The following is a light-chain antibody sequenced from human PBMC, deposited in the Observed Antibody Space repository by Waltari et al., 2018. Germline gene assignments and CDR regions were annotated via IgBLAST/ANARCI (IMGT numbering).Light chain of an antibody. Sequence: SYVLTQPPSVSVAPGQTARITCGGDNIGNKRVYWYQQRPGQAPILVVSDDSDRPSGIPEGCACSNSGNTATLTISRVEAGDEAVYYCQVWDTSSDDYFVFGTGTQVTVL. V-gene: IGLV3-21*02. CDR2: DDS. CDR3: QVWDTSSDDYFV. CDR1: NIGNKR. J-gene: IGLJ1*01.